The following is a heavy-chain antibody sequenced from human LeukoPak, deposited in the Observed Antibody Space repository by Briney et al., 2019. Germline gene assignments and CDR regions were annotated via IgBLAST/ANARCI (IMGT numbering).Heavy chain of an antibody. CDR2: IYTSGST. V-gene: IGHV4-4*07. J-gene: IGHJ5*02. CDR1: AGSISSYY. D-gene: IGHD3-16*01. CDR3: ATYKPGGWFDP. Sequence: SETLSLTCTVSAGSISSYYCSYIRQLAWKGLWWIGRIYTSGSTNYNPSLKSRVTISVDKSKNQFSLKLRSVTAADTDVYYCATYKPGGWFDPWGQGTLVTVSS.